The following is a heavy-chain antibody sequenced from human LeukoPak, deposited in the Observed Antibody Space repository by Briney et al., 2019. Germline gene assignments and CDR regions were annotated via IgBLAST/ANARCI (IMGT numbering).Heavy chain of an antibody. Sequence: GGSLRLSCTASGFTFSTYWMTWVRQAPGKGLEWVANINKDGSDKYCADSVKGRFTISRDNAKNSLYLQMNSLRAEDTAVYYCVKDDYWNDGVSAFDIWGQGTMVTVSS. V-gene: IGHV3-7*01. CDR1: GFTFSTYW. J-gene: IGHJ3*02. CDR2: INKDGSDK. CDR3: VKDDYWNDGVSAFDI. D-gene: IGHD1-1*01.